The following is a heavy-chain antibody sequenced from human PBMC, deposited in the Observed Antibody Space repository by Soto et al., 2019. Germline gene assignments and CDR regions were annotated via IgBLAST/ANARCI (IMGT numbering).Heavy chain of an antibody. CDR3: AVRYYDFWSGYYGEYNWFDP. CDR1: GGSFSGYY. Sequence: SETLSLTXAVYGGSFSGYYWSWIRQPPGKGLEWIGEINHSGSTNYNPSLKSRVTISVDTSKNQFSLKLSSVTAADTAVYYCAVRYYDFWSGYYGEYNWFDPWGQGTLVTVSS. D-gene: IGHD3-3*01. J-gene: IGHJ5*02. CDR2: INHSGST. V-gene: IGHV4-34*01.